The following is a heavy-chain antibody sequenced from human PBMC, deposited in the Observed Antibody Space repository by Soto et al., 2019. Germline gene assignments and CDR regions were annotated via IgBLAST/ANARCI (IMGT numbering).Heavy chain of an antibody. CDR1: GFTFSSYG. CDR3: ASENHDSSGYYHYLNY. J-gene: IGHJ4*02. D-gene: IGHD3-22*01. V-gene: IGHV3-30*03. CDR2: ISYDGSKK. Sequence: PGGSLRLSCAASGFTFSSYGMHWVRQDPGTGLEWVALISYDGSKKYYAASVKGRFTISRDNSKNTLYLQMNSLRAEDTAVYFCASENHDSSGYYHYLNYCGQGPLVTVSS.